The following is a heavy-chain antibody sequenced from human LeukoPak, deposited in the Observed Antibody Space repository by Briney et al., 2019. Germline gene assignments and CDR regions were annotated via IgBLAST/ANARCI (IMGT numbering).Heavy chain of an antibody. CDR3: AKGPAKGSPYYFDY. D-gene: IGHD4/OR15-4a*01. V-gene: IGHV3-23*01. J-gene: IGHJ4*02. CDR1: GFTFSSYA. CDR2: ISGGGANT. Sequence: GGSLRLSCAASGFTFSSYAMSWVRQAPGKGLEWVSGISGGGANTYYADSVKGRFTISRDNSKNTLYLQMNSLRAEDTAMYYCAKGPAKGSPYYFDYWGQGTLVTVSS.